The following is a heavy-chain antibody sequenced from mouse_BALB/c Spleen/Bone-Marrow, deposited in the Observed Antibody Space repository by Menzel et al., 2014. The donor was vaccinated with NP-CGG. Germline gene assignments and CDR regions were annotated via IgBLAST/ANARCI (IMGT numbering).Heavy chain of an antibody. J-gene: IGHJ4*01. Sequence: EVQGVESGGGLVKPGGSLELSCAASGFAFSSYDMSWVRQTPEKRLEWVAYITNGGDNTYYPDTVKGRFTISRDNAKNTLYLQMSSLKSEDTAMYYCVRHKNYYAMDYWGQGTSVTVSS. CDR2: ITNGGDNT. V-gene: IGHV5-12-1*01. CDR1: GFAFSSYD. CDR3: VRHKNYYAMDY.